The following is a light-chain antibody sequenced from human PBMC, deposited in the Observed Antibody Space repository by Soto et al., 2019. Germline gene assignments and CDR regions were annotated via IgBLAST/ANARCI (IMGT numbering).Light chain of an antibody. CDR1: SSDVGSYNL. CDR3: CSYAGSSTYVV. V-gene: IGLV2-23*02. CDR2: EVS. J-gene: IGLJ2*01. Sequence: QSVLTQPASVSGSPGQSITISCTGTSSDVGSYNLVSWYQQHPGKAPKLMIYEVSKRPSGVSNRFSGSKSGNTASLTISGLQAEGEADYYCCSYAGSSTYVVFGGGTKLTVL.